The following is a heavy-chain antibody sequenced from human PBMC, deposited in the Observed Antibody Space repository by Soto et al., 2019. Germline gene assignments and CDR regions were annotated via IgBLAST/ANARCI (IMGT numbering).Heavy chain of an antibody. V-gene: IGHV1-2*02. CDR2: INPNSGGT. Sequence: GASVKVSCKASGYTFTGYYMHWVRQAPGQGLELMGWINPNSGGTNYAQKFQGRVTMTRDTSISTAYMDLSRLRSDDTAVYYCARGHDPWSGSLYYGLDVWGQGTTVTVYS. CDR1: GYTFTGYY. J-gene: IGHJ6*02. CDR3: ARGHDPWSGSLYYGLDV. D-gene: IGHD3-3*01.